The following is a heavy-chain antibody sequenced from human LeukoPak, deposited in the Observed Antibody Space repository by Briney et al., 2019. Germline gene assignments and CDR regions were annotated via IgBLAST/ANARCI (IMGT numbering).Heavy chain of an antibody. CDR2: IITDGSSI. V-gene: IGHV3-74*01. J-gene: IGHJ4*02. CDR3: ARGWLYSSGIYYFDY. D-gene: IGHD6-19*01. CDR1: GFTFSSYW. Sequence: GGSLRLSCAASGFTFSSYWTHRVRQAPGKGLVWVSRIITDGSSISYADSVKGRFTISRDNAKNTVYLQMNSLRAEDTAVYYCARGWLYSSGIYYFDYWGQGTLVTVSS.